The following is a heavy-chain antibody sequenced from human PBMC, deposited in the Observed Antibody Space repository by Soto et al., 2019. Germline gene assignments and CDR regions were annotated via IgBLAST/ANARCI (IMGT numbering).Heavy chain of an antibody. CDR3: ASLASSWFFDY. Sequence: QVQLVESGGGVVQPGRSLRLSCAASGFTFSSYAMHWVRQAPGKGLEWVAVISYDGSNKYYADSVKGRFTISRDNSKNTLYLQMNSLSAEDTAVYYCASLASSWFFDYWGQGTLVTVSS. CDR2: ISYDGSNK. J-gene: IGHJ4*02. CDR1: GFTFSSYA. D-gene: IGHD6-13*01. V-gene: IGHV3-30-3*01.